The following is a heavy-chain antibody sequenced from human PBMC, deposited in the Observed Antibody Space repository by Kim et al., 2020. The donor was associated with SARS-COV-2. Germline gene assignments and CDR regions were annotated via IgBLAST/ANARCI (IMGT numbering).Heavy chain of an antibody. CDR3: EGEPHGGFWSGDYFDY. CDR1: GFTFSNYW. D-gene: IGHD3-3*01. V-gene: IGHV3-7*01. J-gene: IGHJ4*02. Sequence: GGSLRLSCAASGFTFSNYWMSWVRQAPGKGLEWVANIKHDGSEKYYVDSVKGRFTISRDNAKNSLYLQMNRLRAEDTDVYYCEGEPHGGFWSGDYFDYWGQGTLVTVPS. CDR2: IKHDGSEK.